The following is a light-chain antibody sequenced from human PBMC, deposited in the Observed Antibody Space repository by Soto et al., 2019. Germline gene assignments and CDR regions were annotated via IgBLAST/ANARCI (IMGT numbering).Light chain of an antibody. CDR2: AAS. V-gene: IGKV1-12*01. Sequence: DIQLAQSPSFLSASVGDRVTITCRASQGISRSLAWYQQKPGKAPKLLIYAASSLQSGVPSRFSGSGFGTDFTLTISSLQPEDSAIYYCQQADTFPITFGQGTRLEI. J-gene: IGKJ5*01. CDR1: QGISRS. CDR3: QQADTFPIT.